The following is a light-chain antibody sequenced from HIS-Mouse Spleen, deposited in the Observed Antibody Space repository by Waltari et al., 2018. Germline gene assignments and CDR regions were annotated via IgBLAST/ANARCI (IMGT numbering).Light chain of an antibody. CDR3: QQLNSYPPT. Sequence: DIQLTQSPSFLSASVRDRVTITCRARHGISSHLAWYQQKPGKAPKLLIYAASTLQSGVPSRFSGSGSGTEFTLTISSLQPEDFATYYCQQLNSYPPTFGQGTKVEIK. V-gene: IGKV1-9*01. CDR1: HGISSH. J-gene: IGKJ1*01. CDR2: AAS.